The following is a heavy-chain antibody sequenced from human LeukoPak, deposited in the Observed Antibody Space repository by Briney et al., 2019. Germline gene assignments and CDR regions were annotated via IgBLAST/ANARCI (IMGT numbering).Heavy chain of an antibody. CDR2: ISAYNGNT. CDR3: AREAAAAGSRIFGY. V-gene: IGHV1-18*01. D-gene: IGHD6-13*01. Sequence: ASVKVSCKASGYTFTSYGISWVRQAPGQGLEWMGWISAYNGNTNYAQKLQGRVTMTTDTSTSTAYMELRSLRSDDTAVYYCAREAAAAGSRIFGYWGQGTLVTVSS. CDR1: GYTFTSYG. J-gene: IGHJ4*02.